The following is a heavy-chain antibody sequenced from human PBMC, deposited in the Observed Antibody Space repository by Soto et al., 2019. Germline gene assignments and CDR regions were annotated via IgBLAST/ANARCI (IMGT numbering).Heavy chain of an antibody. CDR3: ARLGVGYLYYFDY. J-gene: IGHJ4*02. V-gene: IGHV1-69*12. CDR2: IIPIFGTP. Sequence: QVQLVQSGAEVKKPGSSVKVSCKASGGTFSSYAISWVRQAPGQGLEWMGGIIPIFGTPNYAQKFQGRVTITADESTSTAYMELSSLRSDDTAVYSCARLGVGYLYYFDYWGQGTLVTVSS. CDR1: GGTFSSYA. D-gene: IGHD5-12*01.